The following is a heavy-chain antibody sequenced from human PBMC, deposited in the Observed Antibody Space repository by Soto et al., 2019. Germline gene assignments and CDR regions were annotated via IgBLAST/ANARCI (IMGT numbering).Heavy chain of an antibody. J-gene: IGHJ4*01. CDR2: IYTDGGT. CDR3: ARDNSKLVAPFLH. CDR1: GFTVSSNS. D-gene: IGHD2-8*02. V-gene: IGHV3-53*01. Sequence: GGSLRLSCAASGFTVSSNSMSWVRQAPGKGLEWVSLIYTDGGTYYGDSVKGRFTISRDTSKNTLSLQITSLRADDTAVHYSARDNSKLVAPFLHWDPGTLLTVSS.